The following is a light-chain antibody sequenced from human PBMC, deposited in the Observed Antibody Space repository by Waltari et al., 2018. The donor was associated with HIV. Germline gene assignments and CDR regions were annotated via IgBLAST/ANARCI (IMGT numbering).Light chain of an antibody. CDR3: QVWDSSSDPVV. J-gene: IGLJ2*01. V-gene: IGLV3-21*02. Sequence: SYVLTQPPSVSVAPGQTARITCGGNNIGSKSVHWYQQKPGQAPGLVVYEDGDRPSGIPERFSGSNSGNTATLTISRVEAGDEADYYCQVWDSSSDPVVFGGGTKLTVL. CDR2: EDG. CDR1: NIGSKS.